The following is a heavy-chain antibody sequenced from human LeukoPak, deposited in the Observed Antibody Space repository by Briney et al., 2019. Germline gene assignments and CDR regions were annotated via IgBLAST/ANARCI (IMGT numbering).Heavy chain of an antibody. V-gene: IGHV3-21*01. CDR3: AREVSEGFDF. D-gene: IGHD3-22*01. CDR2: FGTRSTSI. Sequence: GGSLRLFCTASGFTFSGYSMNWIRQAPGKGLEWVSSFGTRSTSIYHAGSVKGRFAISRDNAKNSLYLQMNSLRAEDTALYYCAREVSEGFDFWGQGTLVTVSS. CDR1: GFTFSGYS. J-gene: IGHJ4*02.